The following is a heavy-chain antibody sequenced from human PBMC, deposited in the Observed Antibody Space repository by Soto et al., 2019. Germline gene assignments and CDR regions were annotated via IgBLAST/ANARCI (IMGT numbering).Heavy chain of an antibody. CDR3: ARDQRRAEAHRDYYFYGLDV. CDR1: GGTLSNYA. CDR2: MNPILGTQ. J-gene: IGHJ6*02. D-gene: IGHD6-19*01. Sequence: QVQLVQSGAEVKKPGSSVKVSCKASGGTLSNYATNWVRQAPGQGLEWMGGMNPILGTQRIAQKFQGRVTITADKSTSTVYMELSSLRSDDTAVYYCARDQRRAEAHRDYYFYGLDVWGQGTTVTVSS. V-gene: IGHV1-69*06.